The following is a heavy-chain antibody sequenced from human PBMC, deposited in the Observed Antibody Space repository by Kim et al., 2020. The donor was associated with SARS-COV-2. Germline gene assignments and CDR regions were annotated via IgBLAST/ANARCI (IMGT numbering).Heavy chain of an antibody. Sequence: SETLSLTCTVSGGSISSYYWSWIRQPPGKGLEWIGYIYYSGSTNYNPSLKSRVTISVDTSKNQFSLKLSSVTAADTAVYYCARESSGWYYFDYWGQGTLVTVSS. J-gene: IGHJ4*02. CDR1: GGSISSYY. D-gene: IGHD6-19*01. CDR2: IYYSGST. V-gene: IGHV4-59*08. CDR3: ARESSGWYYFDY.